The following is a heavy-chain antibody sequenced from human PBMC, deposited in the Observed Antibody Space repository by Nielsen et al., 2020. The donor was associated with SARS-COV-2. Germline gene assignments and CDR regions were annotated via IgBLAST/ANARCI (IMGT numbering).Heavy chain of an antibody. J-gene: IGHJ6*02. D-gene: IGHD3-16*01. CDR1: GFTFSSYS. V-gene: IGHV3-48*02. CDR3: ARGGALGMDV. CDR2: ISSSSTI. Sequence: GESLKISCAASGFTFSSYSMNWVRQAPGKGLEWVSYISSSSTIYYADSVKGRFTISRDNAKNSLYLQMNSLRDEDTAVYYCARGGALGMDVWGQGTTVTVSS.